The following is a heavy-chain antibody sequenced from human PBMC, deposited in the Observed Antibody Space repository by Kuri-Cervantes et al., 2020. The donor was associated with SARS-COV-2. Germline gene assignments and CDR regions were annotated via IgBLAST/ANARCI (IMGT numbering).Heavy chain of an antibody. CDR1: GDSVSSNSAA. D-gene: IGHD1-7*01. Sequence: SQTLSLTCAISGDSVSSNSAAWNWIRQSPSRGLEWLGRTYYRSKWYNDYAVSVKSRITINPDTSKNQFSLQLNSVTPEDTAVYYCTRDITGTTFYYYYYMDVWGKGTTVTVSS. V-gene: IGHV6-1*01. CDR3: TRDITGTTFYYYYYMDV. J-gene: IGHJ6*03. CDR2: TYYRSKWYN.